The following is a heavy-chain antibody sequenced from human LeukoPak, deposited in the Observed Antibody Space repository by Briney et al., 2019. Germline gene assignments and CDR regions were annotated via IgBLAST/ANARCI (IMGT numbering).Heavy chain of an antibody. J-gene: IGHJ4*02. Sequence: PSETLSLTCTVSGGSISSYYWSWIRQPPGKGLEWIGYIYYSGSTNYSPSLKSRVTISVDTSKNQFSLKLTSVTAADTAVYYCASALGSGTWPFDYWGQGTLVTVSS. CDR3: ASALGSGTWPFDY. D-gene: IGHD1-26*01. V-gene: IGHV4-59*01. CDR2: IYYSGST. CDR1: GGSISSYY.